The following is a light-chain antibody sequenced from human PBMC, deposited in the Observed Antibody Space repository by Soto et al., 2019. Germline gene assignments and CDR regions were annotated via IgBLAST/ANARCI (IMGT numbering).Light chain of an antibody. Sequence: EIVMTQSPATLSVSPGERATLSCRAGQSVSSNLAWYQQKPGQAPRLLIYGASTRATDIPATFSGSGSGTEFTLTISSLQSEDFAVYYCQQYNNWPRTFGQGTKVEIK. CDR1: QSVSSN. V-gene: IGKV3-15*01. CDR2: GAS. CDR3: QQYNNWPRT. J-gene: IGKJ1*01.